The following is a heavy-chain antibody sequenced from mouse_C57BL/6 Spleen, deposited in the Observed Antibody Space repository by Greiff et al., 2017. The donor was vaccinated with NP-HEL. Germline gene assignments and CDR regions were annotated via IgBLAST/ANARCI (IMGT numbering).Heavy chain of an antibody. J-gene: IGHJ4*01. CDR1: GFNIKNTY. CDR2: IDPANGNT. D-gene: IGHD2-4*01. Sequence: EVQLQQSVAELVRPGASVKLSCTASGFNIKNTYMHWVKQRPEQGLEWIGRIDPANGNTKYAPKFQGKATITADTSSNTAYLQLSSLTSEDTAIYYWALRRNDYDGALYYAMDYWGQGTSVTVSS. CDR3: ALRRNDYDGALYYAMDY. V-gene: IGHV14-3*01.